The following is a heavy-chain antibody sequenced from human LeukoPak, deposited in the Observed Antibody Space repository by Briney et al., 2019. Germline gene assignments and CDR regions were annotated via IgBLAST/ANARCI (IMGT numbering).Heavy chain of an antibody. J-gene: IGHJ4*02. V-gene: IGHV4-59*01. CDR3: ARHTDSSLYFDY. D-gene: IGHD3-22*01. Sequence: SETLSLTCTVSGGSISSYYWSWIRQPPGKGLEWIGYIYYSGSTNYNPSLKSRVTISVDTSKSQFSLRLSSVTAADTAVYYCARHTDSSLYFDYWGQGTLVTVSS. CDR1: GGSISSYY. CDR2: IYYSGST.